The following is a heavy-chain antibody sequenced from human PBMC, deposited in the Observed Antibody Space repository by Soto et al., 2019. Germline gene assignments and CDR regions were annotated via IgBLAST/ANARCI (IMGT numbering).Heavy chain of an antibody. J-gene: IGHJ6*02. D-gene: IGHD6-25*01. V-gene: IGHV4-30-2*01. CDR3: ARDPDSRGSYGMDV. CDR2: IYHSGST. Sequence: SETLSLTXAVSGGSISSGGYSWSWMRQPPGKGLEWIGYIYHSGSTYYNPSLKSRVTISVDRSKNQFSLKLSSVTAADTAVYYCARDPDSRGSYGMDVWGQGTTVTVSS. CDR1: GGSISSGGYS.